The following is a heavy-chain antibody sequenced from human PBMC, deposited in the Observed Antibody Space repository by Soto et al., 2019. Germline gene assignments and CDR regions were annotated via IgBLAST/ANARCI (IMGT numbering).Heavy chain of an antibody. J-gene: IGHJ4*02. CDR1: GGSFTGYY. D-gene: IGHD6-19*01. Sequence: QVQLQEAGPGMVEPSETLSLTCTVSGGSFTGYYWSWIRQPPGKGLEWIGYVYYTGATVYNPSLKSRVTISVDSSKSQCSLRLNSVTAADTAIYYCASSVPPRWLQFGYWGQGSLVTVSS. CDR3: ASSVPPRWLQFGY. CDR2: VYYTGAT. V-gene: IGHV4-59*01.